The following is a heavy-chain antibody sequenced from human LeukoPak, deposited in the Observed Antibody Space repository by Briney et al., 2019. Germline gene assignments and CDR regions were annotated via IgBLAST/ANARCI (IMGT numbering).Heavy chain of an antibody. V-gene: IGHV1-18*01. J-gene: IGHJ5*02. Sequence: ASVKVSCKASGYTFTSYGISWVRQAPGQGLEWMGWISAYNGNTNYARKLQGRVTMTTDTPTSTAYMELRSLRSDDTAVYYCARDPYYDSSGYNWFDPWGQGTLVTVSS. CDR1: GYTFTSYG. CDR2: ISAYNGNT. CDR3: ARDPYYDSSGYNWFDP. D-gene: IGHD3-22*01.